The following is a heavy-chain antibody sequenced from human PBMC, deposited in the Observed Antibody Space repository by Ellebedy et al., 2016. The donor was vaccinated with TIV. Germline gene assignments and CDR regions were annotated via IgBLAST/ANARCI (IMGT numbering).Heavy chain of an antibody. D-gene: IGHD4-17*01. V-gene: IGHV3-30-3*01. CDR2: ISSDGSSK. CDR1: GFTFSTYA. Sequence: PGGSLRLSCAASGFTFSTYAVHWVRQAPDKGLEWVAVISSDGSSKYYADSVKGRFTMSRDNSKNTLYLQMNSLRPEDMAVYYCARGGLYGTSVEGFDYWGQGTLVTVSS. J-gene: IGHJ4*02. CDR3: ARGGLYGTSVEGFDY.